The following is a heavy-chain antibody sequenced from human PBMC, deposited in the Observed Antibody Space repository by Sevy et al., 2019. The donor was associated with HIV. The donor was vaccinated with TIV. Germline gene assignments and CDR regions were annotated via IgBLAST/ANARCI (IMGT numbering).Heavy chain of an antibody. CDR1: GGSISSYY. Sequence: SQTLSLTCTVSGGSISSYYWSWIRQPPGKGLEWIGYIYYSGSTNYNPSLKSRVTISVDTSKNQFSLKLSSVTAADTAVEYCARDWGIAAAGFDPWGQGTLVTVSS. V-gene: IGHV4-59*01. J-gene: IGHJ5*02. D-gene: IGHD6-13*01. CDR2: IYYSGST. CDR3: ARDWGIAAAGFDP.